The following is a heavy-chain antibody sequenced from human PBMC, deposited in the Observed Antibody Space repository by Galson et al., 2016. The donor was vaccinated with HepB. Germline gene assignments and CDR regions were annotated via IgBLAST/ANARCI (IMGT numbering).Heavy chain of an antibody. J-gene: IGHJ5*02. CDR2: ISETGGTT. D-gene: IGHD3-10*01. CDR3: VRRGGPGWFAP. CDR1: GFTFTKHA. Sequence: SLRLSCAASGFTFTKHAMNWVRQAPGSGLKWVSSISETGGTTYYVESVKGRFTISRDNSNNTVYLQMNNLRVEDTAVYYCVRRGGPGWFAPWGQGTLVTVSS. V-gene: IGHV3-23*01.